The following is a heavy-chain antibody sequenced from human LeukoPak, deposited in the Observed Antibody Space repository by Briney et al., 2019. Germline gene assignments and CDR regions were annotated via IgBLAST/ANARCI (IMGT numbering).Heavy chain of an antibody. Sequence: GGSLRLSCAASGFTFDDYAMHWVRQAPGKGLEWVSGISWNSGDIGYADSVKGRFTISRDNAKNSVYLQMNSLRAEDTALYYCAKGYSYGYDYFDYWGQGTLVTVSS. CDR3: AKGYSYGYDYFDY. J-gene: IGHJ4*02. V-gene: IGHV3-9*01. D-gene: IGHD5-18*01. CDR1: GFTFDDYA. CDR2: ISWNSGDI.